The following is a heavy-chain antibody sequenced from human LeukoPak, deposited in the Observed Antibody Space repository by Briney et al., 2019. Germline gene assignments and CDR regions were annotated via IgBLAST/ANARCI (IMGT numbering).Heavy chain of an antibody. D-gene: IGHD3-10*01. V-gene: IGHV3-23*01. CDR1: GINFGIAG. Sequence: GGSLRLSCVASGINFGIAGMSWVRQAPGKGLEWVSTISGSGAYTYYADSVKGRFTISRDNSKNTLYLQMNSLRAEDTAVYYCAKYFASGSYYKLPHWGQGTLVTVSS. CDR2: ISGSGAYT. CDR3: AKYFASGSYYKLPH. J-gene: IGHJ1*01.